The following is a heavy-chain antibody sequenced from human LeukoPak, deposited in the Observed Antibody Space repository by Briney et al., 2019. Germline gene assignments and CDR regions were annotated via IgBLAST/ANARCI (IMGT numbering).Heavy chain of an antibody. CDR3: ATVTYSNYDTPFDY. CDR1: GYTLTELS. J-gene: IGHJ4*02. V-gene: IGHV1-24*01. D-gene: IGHD4-11*01. Sequence: ASVKVSCKVSGYTLTELSMHWVRQAPGKGLEWMGGFDPEDGETIYAQKFQGRVTMTEDTSTDTAYMELSSLRSEDTAVYYCATVTYSNYDTPFDYWGQGTLVTVPS. CDR2: FDPEDGET.